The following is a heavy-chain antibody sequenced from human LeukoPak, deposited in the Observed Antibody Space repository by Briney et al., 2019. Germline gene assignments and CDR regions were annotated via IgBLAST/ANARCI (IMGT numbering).Heavy chain of an antibody. CDR1: GYTFTGYY. Sequence: ASVKVSCKASGYTFTGYYMHWVRQAPGQGLEWMGRINPNSGGTNYAQKFQGRVTMTSDTSISTAYMELSRLRSDDTGVYYYETGGAYYDFRRGYYIYVYCGQGHLVPVSS. V-gene: IGHV1-2*05. D-gene: IGHD3-3*01. CDR2: INPNSGGT. J-gene: IGHJ4*02. CDR3: ETGGAYYDFRRGYYIYVY.